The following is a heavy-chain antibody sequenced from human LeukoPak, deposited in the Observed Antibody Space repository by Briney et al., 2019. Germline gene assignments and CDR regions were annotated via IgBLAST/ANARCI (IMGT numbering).Heavy chain of an antibody. CDR3: ARDGYNVYYFDY. CDR2: IYYSGST. CDR1: GGSISSYY. D-gene: IGHD5-24*01. J-gene: IGHJ4*02. Sequence: SETLSLTCTVSGGSISSYYWGWIRQPPGKGLEWIGSIYYSGSTYYNPSLKSRVTISVDTSKNQFSLKLSSVTAADTAVYYCARDGYNVYYFDYWGQGTLVTVSS. V-gene: IGHV4-39*02.